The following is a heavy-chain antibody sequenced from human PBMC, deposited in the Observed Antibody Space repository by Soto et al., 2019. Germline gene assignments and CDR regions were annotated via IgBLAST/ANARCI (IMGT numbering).Heavy chain of an antibody. CDR2: INDSGST. CDR3: VTPRGFSYGYFDY. J-gene: IGHJ4*02. CDR1: GGSFSGNY. D-gene: IGHD5-18*01. Sequence: PSETLSLTCAVYGGSFSGNYWSWIRQPPGKGLEWIGEINDSGSTNYNPSLKSRVTISVDTSKNQFSLNLTSVTAADTAVYYCVTPRGFSYGYFDYWGQGTLVTVSS. V-gene: IGHV4-34*01.